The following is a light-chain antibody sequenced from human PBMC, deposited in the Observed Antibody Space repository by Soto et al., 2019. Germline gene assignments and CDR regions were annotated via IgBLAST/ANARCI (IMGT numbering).Light chain of an antibody. CDR2: EVS. Sequence: QSVLTQPASVSGSPGQSIIISCTGTSSDVDTYKYVSWYQQHPGKAPKLMIYEVSHRPSGVSGRFSGSKSGNTASLTISGLPAEDEADYYCCSYAGSTTRVLFGGGTKLTVL. J-gene: IGLJ2*01. CDR3: CSYAGSTTRVL. V-gene: IGLV2-14*01. CDR1: SSDVDTYKY.